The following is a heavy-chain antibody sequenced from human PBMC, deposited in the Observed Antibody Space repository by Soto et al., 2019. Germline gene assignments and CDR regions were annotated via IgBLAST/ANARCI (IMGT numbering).Heavy chain of an antibody. CDR3: AADYTAGYYWYYYGMDV. J-gene: IGHJ6*02. CDR2: IVVGSGNT. V-gene: IGHV1-58*01. D-gene: IGHD3-16*01. Sequence: GASVKVSCKASGFTFTSSAVQWVRQARGQRLEWIGWIVVGSGNTNYAQKFQERVTITRDMSTSTAYMELSSLRSEDTAVYYFAADYTAGYYWYYYGMDVWGQGTTVTVSS. CDR1: GFTFTSSA.